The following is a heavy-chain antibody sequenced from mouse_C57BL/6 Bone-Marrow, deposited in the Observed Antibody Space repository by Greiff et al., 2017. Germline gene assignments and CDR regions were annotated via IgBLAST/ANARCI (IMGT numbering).Heavy chain of an antibody. D-gene: IGHD2-4*01. CDR2: MHPNGGSP. J-gene: IGHJ4*01. CDR1: GYTFTNYW. CDR3: AKSYEYYDCTMSY. V-gene: IGHV1-64*01. Sequence: VQLQQPGAELVKPGASVKLSCKASGYTFTNYWMHWVKQRPGQGLEWIGMMHPNGGSPDYNEKFKSKATLSVDKSSRTAYMDLSSLTSEDSAVYCCAKSYEYYDCTMSYWGQGTSVTVSS.